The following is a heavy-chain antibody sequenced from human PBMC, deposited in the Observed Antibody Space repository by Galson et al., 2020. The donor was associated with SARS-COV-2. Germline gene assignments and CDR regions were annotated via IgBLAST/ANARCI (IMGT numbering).Heavy chain of an antibody. V-gene: IGHV1-3*04. Sequence: GESLKISCEASGYSFTNYAMHWVRQAPGQRLEWMGWINTNKGNTKYSQKFQGRVTITRDTSATTAYMELSSLRSEDTAVYYCARGNLAPDDYGGNSRNDYWGQGTLVTVSS. CDR3: ARGNLAPDDYGGNSRNDY. CDR2: INTNKGNT. D-gene: IGHD4-17*01. CDR1: GYSFTNYA. J-gene: IGHJ4*02.